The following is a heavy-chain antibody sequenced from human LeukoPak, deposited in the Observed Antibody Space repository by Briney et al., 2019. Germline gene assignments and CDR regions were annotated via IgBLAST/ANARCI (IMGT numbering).Heavy chain of an antibody. D-gene: IGHD5-24*01. V-gene: IGHV4-4*01. J-gene: IGHJ4*02. CDR3: VRDEMPGKFDY. Sequence: PETLSLTCAVSGDSISGSHWWSWVRRAPGKGREGRGEIYQSGNTNSNPSLKSRVAISLAKSSNHLSLRLTSVTAAATAMYSCVRDEMPGKFDYWGQGTLVTVSS. CDR2: IYQSGNT. CDR1: GDSISGSHW.